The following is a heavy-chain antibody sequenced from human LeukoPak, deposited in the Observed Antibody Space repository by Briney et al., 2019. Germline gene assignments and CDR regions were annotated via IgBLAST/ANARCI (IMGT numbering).Heavy chain of an antibody. V-gene: IGHV1-18*01. Sequence: GASVKVSCKASGYTFTSYGISWVRQAPGQGLEWMGWISAYNGSTNYAQKLQGRVTMTTDTSTSTAYMELRSLRSDDTAVYYCARVRAYYDFWSGYLPIDAFDIWGQGTMVTVSS. D-gene: IGHD3-3*01. CDR2: ISAYNGST. CDR3: ARVRAYYDFWSGYLPIDAFDI. J-gene: IGHJ3*02. CDR1: GYTFTSYG.